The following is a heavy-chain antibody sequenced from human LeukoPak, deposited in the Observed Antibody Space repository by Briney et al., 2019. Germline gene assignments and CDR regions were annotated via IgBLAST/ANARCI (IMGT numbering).Heavy chain of an antibody. V-gene: IGHV3-74*01. D-gene: IGHD3-10*01. Sequence: GGSLRLSCAAPGLTFSSYWMHWVRQTPGKGLVWVSPITSDGSSTSYGDSVKGRFTISRDNAKNTLYLQMNSLRAEDTAVDDCARGKVTMVRGGYYYYMDVWGKGTTVTVSS. CDR1: GLTFSSYW. CDR3: ARGKVTMVRGGYYYYMDV. J-gene: IGHJ6*03. CDR2: ITSDGSST.